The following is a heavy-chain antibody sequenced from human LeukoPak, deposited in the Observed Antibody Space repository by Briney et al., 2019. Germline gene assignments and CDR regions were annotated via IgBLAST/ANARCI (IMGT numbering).Heavy chain of an antibody. V-gene: IGHV4-59*01. J-gene: IGHJ4*02. CDR2: IYYSGST. Sequence: SETLSLTCTVSGGSISSYYWSWIRQPPGKGLEWIGYIYYSGSTNYNPSLKSRVTISVDTSKNQFSLKLSSVTAADTAVYYCARDKKADSSGYYSPFDYWGQGTLLTVSS. CDR1: GGSISSYY. D-gene: IGHD3-22*01. CDR3: ARDKKADSSGYYSPFDY.